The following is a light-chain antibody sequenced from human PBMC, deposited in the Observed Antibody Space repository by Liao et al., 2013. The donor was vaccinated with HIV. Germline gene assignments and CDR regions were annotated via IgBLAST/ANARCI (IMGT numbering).Light chain of an antibody. CDR1: KIGIKS. CDR3: QVWDDNIRGVV. J-gene: IGLJ2*01. CDR2: YDK. Sequence: SYVLTQTPSMTVAPGATARITCGGDKIGIKSVHWYQQKPGQAPVMVIYYDKERPSGIPERVSGSNSGNTATLTISGVEAGDEADYYCQVWDDNIRGVVFGGGTKLTVL. V-gene: IGLV3-21*04.